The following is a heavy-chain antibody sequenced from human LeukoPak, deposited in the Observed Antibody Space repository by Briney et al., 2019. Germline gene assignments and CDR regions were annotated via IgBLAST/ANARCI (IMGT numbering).Heavy chain of an antibody. D-gene: IGHD2-8*01. CDR3: AKAGNGFGY. CDR1: GFTFSTNG. J-gene: IGHJ4*02. CDR2: IKQDGSEK. Sequence: GGSLRLSCAASGFTFSTNGMSWVRQAPGKGLEWVANIKQDGSEKNYVDSVKGRFTISRDNAKSSLYLQMNSLRVEDTAVYYCAKAGNGFGYWGQGALVTVSS. V-gene: IGHV3-7*01.